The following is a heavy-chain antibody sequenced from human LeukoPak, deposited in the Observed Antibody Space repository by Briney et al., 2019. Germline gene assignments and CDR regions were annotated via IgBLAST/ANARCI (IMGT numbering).Heavy chain of an antibody. D-gene: IGHD3-10*01. CDR1: GGSFSGY. CDR2: INHSGST. CDR3: ARHPGYYYGLDV. Sequence: SETLSLTCAVYGGSFSGYWSWIRQPPGKGLQWIGEINHSGSTNYNPSLKSRLTISLDTSKNQFSLRLTSVTAADTAMYYCARHPGYYYGLDVWGQGTTVTVSS. J-gene: IGHJ6*02. V-gene: IGHV4-34*01.